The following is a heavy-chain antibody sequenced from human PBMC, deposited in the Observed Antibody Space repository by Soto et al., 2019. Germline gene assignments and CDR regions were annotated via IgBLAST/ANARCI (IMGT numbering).Heavy chain of an antibody. CDR3: ARGHYGSESSYGMDV. CDR2: FSAYNGNT. D-gene: IGHD3-10*01. V-gene: IGHV1-18*01. CDR1: GYTFTSYG. J-gene: IGHJ6*02. Sequence: QVQLVQSGAEVKKPGASVKVSCKASGYTFTSYGISWVRQAPGQGLEWMGWFSAYNGNTNYAQKLQGRVILTTVTSTSTASMELRSLRSDDTAVYYCARGHYGSESSYGMDVWGQGTTVTVSS.